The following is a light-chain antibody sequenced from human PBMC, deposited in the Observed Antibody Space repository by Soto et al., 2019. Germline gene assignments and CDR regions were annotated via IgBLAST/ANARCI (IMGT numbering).Light chain of an antibody. J-gene: IGKJ1*01. CDR1: QSISSL. CDR2: WAS. V-gene: IGKV4-1*01. CDR3: QQYYSTPPWT. Sequence: EIVLTQSPATLSVSPGERATLSCRASQSISSLLAWYQQKPGQPPNLLIYWASTRESGVPDRFSGSGSGTDFTLTISSLQAEDVAVYYCQQYYSTPPWTFGQGTKVDIK.